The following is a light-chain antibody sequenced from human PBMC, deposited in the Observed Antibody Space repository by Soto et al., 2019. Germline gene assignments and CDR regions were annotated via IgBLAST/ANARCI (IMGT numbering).Light chain of an antibody. J-gene: IGKJ2*01. CDR3: QQYVASPYT. V-gene: IGKV3D-20*01. CDR2: DAS. Sequence: EIVLTQSPATLSLSPGERATLSCGASQSINSRSLAWYQQKPGQAPRLLIYDASSRATGIPDRFSASGSGTDFTLTISSLEPEDFAVYYCQQYVASPYTSGQGTKVDIK. CDR1: QSINSRS.